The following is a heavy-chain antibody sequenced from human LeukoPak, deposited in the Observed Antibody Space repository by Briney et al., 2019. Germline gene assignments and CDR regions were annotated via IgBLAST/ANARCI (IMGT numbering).Heavy chain of an antibody. CDR1: GYTFTGYY. V-gene: IGHV1-2*02. D-gene: IGHD1-26*01. CDR3: ARGARWELLIYFYYYMDV. J-gene: IGHJ6*03. Sequence: GASVKVSCKASGYTFTGYYLHWVRQALGQGLEWMGWINPNSGGTNYAQKFQGRVTMTRDTSISTAYMELSRLRSDDTAVYYCARGARWELLIYFYYYMDVWGKGTTVTISS. CDR2: INPNSGGT.